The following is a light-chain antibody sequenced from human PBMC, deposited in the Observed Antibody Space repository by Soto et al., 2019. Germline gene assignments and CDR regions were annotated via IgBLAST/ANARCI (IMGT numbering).Light chain of an antibody. CDR3: QQGFSTPWT. Sequence: DIQMTQSPSSLSASVGDRVTITCRASQTISTFLNWYQQRPGKAPRLLIYGASTLQSGVPSRFNGSGSGTELTLTIGSLQLEDFATYSCQQGFSTPWTFGQGTKVDIK. J-gene: IGKJ1*01. V-gene: IGKV1-39*01. CDR2: GAS. CDR1: QTISTF.